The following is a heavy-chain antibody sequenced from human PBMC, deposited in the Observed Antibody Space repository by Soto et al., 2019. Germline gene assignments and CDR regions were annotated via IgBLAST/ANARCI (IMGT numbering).Heavy chain of an antibody. J-gene: IGHJ6*02. Sequence: QVQLQESGPGLVKPSQTLSLTCSVSGGSISSSNYYWSWIRQPPGKGLEWIGYIYYSGNTYYNPSLKTRLTISLDTSKSHFSLKLRSVTAAAPAVYYCARGDIGNCISISCPSPDYYSGMDVWGQGTTVTVSS. CDR2: IYYSGNT. D-gene: IGHD2-2*01. CDR3: ARGDIGNCISISCPSPDYYSGMDV. CDR1: GGSISSSNYY. V-gene: IGHV4-30-4*08.